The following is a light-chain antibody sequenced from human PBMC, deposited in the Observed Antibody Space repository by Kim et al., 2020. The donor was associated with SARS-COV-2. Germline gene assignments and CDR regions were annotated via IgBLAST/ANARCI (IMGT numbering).Light chain of an antibody. CDR1: QSVGTS. Sequence: SASVGDRVTISGRASQSVGTSLAWYQQKPGKAPKLLIYRASNLERGVPARFSGTRSGTEFSLIISSLQPDDFATYYCLQYNNFSGTFCQGTKLEI. CDR3: LQYNNFSGT. CDR2: RAS. J-gene: IGKJ2*01. V-gene: IGKV1-5*03.